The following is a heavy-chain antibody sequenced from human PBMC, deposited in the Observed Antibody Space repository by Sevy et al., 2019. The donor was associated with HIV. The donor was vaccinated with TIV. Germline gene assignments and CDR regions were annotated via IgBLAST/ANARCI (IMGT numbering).Heavy chain of an antibody. J-gene: IGHJ4*02. V-gene: IGHV3-23*01. CDR2: ISGSGGSGDKT. Sequence: GGSLRLSCAASGFTFSSYAMNWVRQAPGKGLEWVSGISGSGGSGDKTNYADSVKGRFTISRDESKNSLYLHLNSVRAEDTAIYYCAMKYDSSGYFDYWGQGTLVTVSS. CDR1: GFTFSSYA. CDR3: AMKYDSSGYFDY. D-gene: IGHD3-22*01.